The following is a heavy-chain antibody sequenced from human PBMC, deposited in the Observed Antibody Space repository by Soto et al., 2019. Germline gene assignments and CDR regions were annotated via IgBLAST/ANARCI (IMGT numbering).Heavy chain of an antibody. CDR3: AKTTYYDSNGYYYGGGVAFDI. CDR1: GFTFSSYA. Sequence: GGSLRLSCAASGFTFSSYAMSWVRQAPGKGLEWVSAISGSCGSTYYADSVKGRFTISRDNSKNTLYLQMNSLRAEDTAVYYCAKTTYYDSNGYYYGGGVAFDIWGQGTMVTVSS. CDR2: ISGSCGST. V-gene: IGHV3-23*01. D-gene: IGHD3-22*01. J-gene: IGHJ3*02.